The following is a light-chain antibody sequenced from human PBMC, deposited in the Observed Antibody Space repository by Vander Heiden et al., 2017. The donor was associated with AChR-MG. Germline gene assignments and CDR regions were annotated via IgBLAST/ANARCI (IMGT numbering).Light chain of an antibody. CDR1: QSLISDSKNF. J-gene: IGKJ2*01. Sequence: SVMKQSPASLAVSAGERASINCKCSQSLISDSKNFLAWYQQKPGQPPKLLIYWASTLESGAPARFSGTGSGTDFTLTISSLQPEDLAVYYCQQYYTDPRTFGQGTKLQIK. CDR3: QQYYTDPRT. V-gene: IGKV4-1*01. CDR2: WAS.